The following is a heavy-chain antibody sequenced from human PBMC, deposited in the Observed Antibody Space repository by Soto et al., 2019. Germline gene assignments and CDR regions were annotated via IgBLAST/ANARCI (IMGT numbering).Heavy chain of an antibody. J-gene: IGHJ6*03. CDR1: GFTFSNSA. Sequence: PGGSLRLSCAASGFTFSNSAMSWVRQAPGKGLDWVSSISDSGVSTYYADSVKGRFTISRDNSKSTLYLQMNSLRAEDTAVYYCARGVRGVMGYYYYYMDVWGKGTTVTVSS. D-gene: IGHD3-10*01. CDR2: ISDSGVST. CDR3: ARGVRGVMGYYYYYMDV. V-gene: IGHV3-23*01.